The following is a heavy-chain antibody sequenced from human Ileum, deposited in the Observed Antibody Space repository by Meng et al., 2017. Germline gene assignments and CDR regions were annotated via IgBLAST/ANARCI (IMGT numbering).Heavy chain of an antibody. CDR1: W. V-gene: IGHV4/OR15-8*01. CDR3: ARGAIGTRPFDY. J-gene: IGHJ4*02. CDR2: IYHSGAF. Sequence: WGNWVRQPPGKGLEWIGEIYHSGAFNYNPSLRSRVTISVDKSKNQLSLKLGSLTAADTAVYYCARGAIGTRPFDYWGQGTLVTVSS. D-gene: IGHD2-21*01.